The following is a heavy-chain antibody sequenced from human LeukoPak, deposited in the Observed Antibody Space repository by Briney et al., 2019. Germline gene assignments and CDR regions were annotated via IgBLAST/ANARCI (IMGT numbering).Heavy chain of an antibody. Sequence: PGGSLRLSCTAPGFTVSTSYMTWVRQAPGKGLEWVSVIYSGGSTYYADSVKGRFTISRDSSKNTLYLQMDSLSAEDTAVYYCARAWCGGDCYSDYWGQGTLVTVSS. CDR1: GFTVSTSY. CDR3: ARAWCGGDCYSDY. J-gene: IGHJ4*02. V-gene: IGHV3-66*01. CDR2: IYSGGST. D-gene: IGHD2-21*02.